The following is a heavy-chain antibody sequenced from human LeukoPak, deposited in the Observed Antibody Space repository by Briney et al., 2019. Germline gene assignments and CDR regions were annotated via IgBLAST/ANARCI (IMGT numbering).Heavy chain of an antibody. CDR3: ARDCTNGVCDMVY. J-gene: IGHJ4*02. V-gene: IGHV4-38-2*02. D-gene: IGHD2-8*01. CDR1: GYSISSGYY. CDR2: IYHSGST. Sequence: PSETLSLTCTVSGYSISSGYYWGWIRQPPGKGLEWIGSIYHSGSTYYNPSLKSRVTISVDTSKNQFSLKLSSVTAADTAVYYCARDCTNGVCDMVYWGQGTLVTVSS.